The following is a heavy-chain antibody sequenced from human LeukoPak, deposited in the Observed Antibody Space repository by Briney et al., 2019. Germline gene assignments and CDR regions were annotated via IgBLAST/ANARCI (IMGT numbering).Heavy chain of an antibody. CDR2: ISSSSSTI. CDR3: ARGEEYCSSTSCSIWYYYYGMDV. CDR1: GFTFSSYS. Sequence: PGGSLRLSCAASGFTFSSYSMNWVRQAPGKGREWVSYISSSSSTIYYADSVKGRFTISRDNAKNSLYLQMNRLRAEDTAVYYCARGEEYCSSTSCSIWYYYYGMDVWGQGTTVTVSS. J-gene: IGHJ6*02. V-gene: IGHV3-48*01. D-gene: IGHD2-2*01.